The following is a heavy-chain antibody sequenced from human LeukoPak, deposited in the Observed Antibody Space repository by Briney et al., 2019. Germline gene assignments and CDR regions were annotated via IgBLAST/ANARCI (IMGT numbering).Heavy chain of an antibody. V-gene: IGHV1-8*01. CDR1: GYTFTSYD. CDR2: MNPNSGNT. D-gene: IGHD3-10*01. Sequence: ASVKVSCKASGYTFTSYDINWVRQATGQGLERMGWMNPNSGNTGYAQRFQGRVTMTRNTSISTAYMELSSLRSEDTAVYYCARKRMVRDNWFDPWGQGTLVTVSS. J-gene: IGHJ5*02. CDR3: ARKRMVRDNWFDP.